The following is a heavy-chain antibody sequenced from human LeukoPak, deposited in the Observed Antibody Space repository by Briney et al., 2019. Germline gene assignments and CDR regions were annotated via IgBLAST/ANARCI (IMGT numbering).Heavy chain of an antibody. CDR3: ARVVTIFGVVIAEEP. CDR1: GYTFTGYY. D-gene: IGHD3-3*01. V-gene: IGHV1-2*06. Sequence: ASVKVSCKASGYTFTGYYMHWVRQAPGQGLEWMGRINPNSGGTNYAQKFQGRVTMTRDTSISTAYMELSRLRSDDTAVYYCARVVTIFGVVIAEEPWGQGTLVTVSS. J-gene: IGHJ5*02. CDR2: INPNSGGT.